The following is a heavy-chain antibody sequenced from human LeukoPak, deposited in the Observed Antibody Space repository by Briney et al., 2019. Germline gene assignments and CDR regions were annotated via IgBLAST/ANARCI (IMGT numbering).Heavy chain of an antibody. Sequence: SETLSLTCAVSGGSISSGGYSWSWIRQPPGKGLEWIGYIYHSGSTYYNPSLKSRVTISVDRSKNQFSLKLSSVTAADTAVYYCARVHYYDSRYEAFGIWGQGTMVTVSS. CDR1: GGSISSGGYS. J-gene: IGHJ3*02. V-gene: IGHV4-30-2*01. D-gene: IGHD3-22*01. CDR3: ARVHYYDSRYEAFGI. CDR2: IYHSGST.